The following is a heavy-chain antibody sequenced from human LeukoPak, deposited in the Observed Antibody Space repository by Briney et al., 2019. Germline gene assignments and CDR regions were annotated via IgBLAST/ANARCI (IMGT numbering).Heavy chain of an antibody. D-gene: IGHD4-17*01. V-gene: IGHV4-59*08. CDR1: GGSMRSYY. CDR3: AKMGNPATVTADY. CDR2: IYYTGST. J-gene: IGHJ4*02. Sequence: SETLSLTCTVSGGSMRSYYWSRIRQPPGKGLEWIGYIYYTGSTIYNPSLKSRVTISLDTSKNQFSMKMNSVTAADTAVYHCAKMGNPATVTADYWGQGTLVTVSS.